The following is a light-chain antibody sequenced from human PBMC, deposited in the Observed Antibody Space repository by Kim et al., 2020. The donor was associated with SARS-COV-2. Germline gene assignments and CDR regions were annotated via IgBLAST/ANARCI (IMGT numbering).Light chain of an antibody. V-gene: IGLV2-14*03. CDR1: SSDVGGYNY. J-gene: IGLJ3*02. CDR3: SSYTSSSTWV. CDR2: DVS. Sequence: QSALTQPASVSGSPGQSITISCTGTSSDVGGYNYVSWYQQHPGKAPKLMIYDVSNRPSGVSNRFSGSKSGNTASLTISGLQAEDEADYYCSSYTSSSTWVFGGVPKLTVL.